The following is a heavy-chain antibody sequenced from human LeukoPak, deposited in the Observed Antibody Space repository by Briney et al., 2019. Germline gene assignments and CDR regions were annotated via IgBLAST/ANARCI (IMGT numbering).Heavy chain of an antibody. Sequence: GESLKISCKCSGYIFANYWIGWVRQLPGKGLEWMGIIYPYDSDTRYSPSLKGQVTISADKSITSAYLQWSSLKASDSAMYYCATRYCNGGSCYLIWGQGTLVTVSS. CDR3: ATRYCNGGSCYLI. D-gene: IGHD2-15*01. J-gene: IGHJ4*02. CDR1: GYIFANYW. V-gene: IGHV5-51*01. CDR2: IYPYDSDT.